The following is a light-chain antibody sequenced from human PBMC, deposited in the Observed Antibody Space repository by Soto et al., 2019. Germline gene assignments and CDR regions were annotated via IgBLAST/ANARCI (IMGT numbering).Light chain of an antibody. V-gene: IGKV1-39*01. CDR1: QSISSY. Sequence: DIQITQSPSSLSASVGDRVTITCRASQSISSYLNWYQEKPGRAPNLLIYAASNLQSGVPSRFSGSGSGTDFTLTISSLQVDDFATYYCQQSYSTSQYTFGQGTKLEIK. CDR3: QQSYSTSQYT. J-gene: IGKJ2*01. CDR2: AAS.